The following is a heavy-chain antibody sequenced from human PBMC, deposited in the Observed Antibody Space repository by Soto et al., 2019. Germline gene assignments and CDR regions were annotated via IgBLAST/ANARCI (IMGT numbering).Heavy chain of an antibody. Sequence: EVQLVESGGGLVQPGGSLKLSCAASGFIFSGSTMHWVRQASGKGLEWVGRIRSKTXSYATAYAASMXGRXXISRDXXXXXXXXXMXSLKTEDTALYYCTREGAAHDYWGQGTLVTVSS. D-gene: IGHD1-26*01. J-gene: IGHJ4*02. CDR1: GFIFSGST. V-gene: IGHV3-73*02. CDR3: TREGAAHDY. CDR2: IRSKTXSYAT.